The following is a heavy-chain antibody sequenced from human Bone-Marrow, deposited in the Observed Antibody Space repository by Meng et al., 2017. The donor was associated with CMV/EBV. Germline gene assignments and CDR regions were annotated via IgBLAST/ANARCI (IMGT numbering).Heavy chain of an antibody. CDR2: ISSSGSTI. CDR3: ARRTLIIETTKAWFDP. Sequence: GESLKISCAASGFTFSSYEMNWVRQAPGKGLEWVSYISSSGSTIYYADSVKGRFTISRDNANNSLYLEMNSLRAEDTAVYFCARRTLIIETTKAWFDPWGQGTLVTVSS. J-gene: IGHJ5*02. CDR1: GFTFSSYE. D-gene: IGHD1-14*01. V-gene: IGHV3-48*03.